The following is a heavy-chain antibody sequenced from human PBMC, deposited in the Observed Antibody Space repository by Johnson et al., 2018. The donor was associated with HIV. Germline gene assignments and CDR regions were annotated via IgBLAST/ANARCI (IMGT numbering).Heavy chain of an antibody. Sequence: QVQLVESGGGVVQPGGSLRLSCAASGFTFSTYGIHWVRQAPGKGLEWVSFIRYDGKDKYYADFVKCRFTISRDNSKNTLYLQMNSLRAEDTAVYYCTTQQRADAFDIWGQGTMVTVSS. CDR2: IRYDGKDK. J-gene: IGHJ3*02. CDR1: GFTFSTYG. V-gene: IGHV3-30*02. CDR3: TTQQRADAFDI. D-gene: IGHD6-13*01.